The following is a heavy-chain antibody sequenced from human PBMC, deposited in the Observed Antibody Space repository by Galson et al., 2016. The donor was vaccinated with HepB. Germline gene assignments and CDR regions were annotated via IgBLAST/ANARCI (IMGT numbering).Heavy chain of an antibody. Sequence: SLRLSCAASRFTFSSYAMSWVRQAPGQGLEWVSVISGSGGSTYYADSVKGRFTISRDNSKNTLYLQMNSLRAEDTAVYYCAKEGTISGLVPYGMDVWGQGTKVIVSS. CDR2: ISGSGGST. J-gene: IGHJ6*02. V-gene: IGHV3-23*01. D-gene: IGHD3-3*01. CDR1: RFTFSSYA. CDR3: AKEGTISGLVPYGMDV.